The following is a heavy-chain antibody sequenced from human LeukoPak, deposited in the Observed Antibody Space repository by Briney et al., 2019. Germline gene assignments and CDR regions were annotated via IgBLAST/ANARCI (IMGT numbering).Heavy chain of an antibody. CDR1: GYTFTGYY. D-gene: IGHD2-15*01. CDR2: SNPNSGGT. V-gene: IGHV1-2*02. J-gene: IGHJ5*02. Sequence: GASVKVSCKASGYTFTGYYMHWVRQAPGRGLEWMGWSNPNSGGTNYAQKFQGRVTMTRDTSISTAYMELSRLRSDDTAVYYCARDGVVVVAATLSSWFDPWGQGTLVTVSS. CDR3: ARDGVVVVAATLSSWFDP.